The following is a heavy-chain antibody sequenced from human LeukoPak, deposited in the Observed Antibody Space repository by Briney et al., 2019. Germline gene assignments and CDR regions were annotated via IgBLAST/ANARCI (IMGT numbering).Heavy chain of an antibody. V-gene: IGHV3-33*06. CDR3: AKGTNPNYDFWSGYTLLFAEPLDY. CDR1: GFTFSSYG. J-gene: IGHJ4*02. D-gene: IGHD3-3*01. CDR2: IWYDGSNK. Sequence: GGSLRLSCAASGFTFSSYGMHWVRQAPGRGLEWVAVIWYDGSNKYYADSVKGRFTISRDNSKNTLYLQMNSLRAEDTAVYYCAKGTNPNYDFWSGYTLLFAEPLDYWGQGTLVTVSS.